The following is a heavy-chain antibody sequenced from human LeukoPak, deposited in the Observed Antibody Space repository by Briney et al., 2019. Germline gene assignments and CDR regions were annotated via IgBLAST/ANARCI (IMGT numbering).Heavy chain of an antibody. V-gene: IGHV4-38-2*02. CDR1: GYSISSGYF. D-gene: IGHD6-13*01. CDR2: IYHSGTT. Sequence: SETLSLTCTVSGYSISSGYFWGWIRQPPGKGLEWIGSIYHSGTTYYNPSLKSRVTISVDTSKNQFSLKLSSVTAADTAVYYCARDVTAAFDYWGQGTLVTVSS. CDR3: ARDVTAAFDY. J-gene: IGHJ4*02.